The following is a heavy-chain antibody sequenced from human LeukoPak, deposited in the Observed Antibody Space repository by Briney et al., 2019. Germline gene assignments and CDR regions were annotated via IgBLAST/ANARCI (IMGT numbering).Heavy chain of an antibody. V-gene: IGHV3-21*04. CDR2: ISSSSSYI. J-gene: IGHJ4*02. D-gene: IGHD5-18*01. Sequence: GGSLRLSCAASGFTFSSYSMNWVRQAPGKGLEWVSSISSSSSYIYYADSVKGRFTISRDNAKNSLYLQMNSLRAEDTAVYYCAKEYRGYSYGEVDYWGQGTLVTVSS. CDR3: AKEYRGYSYGEVDY. CDR1: GFTFSSYS.